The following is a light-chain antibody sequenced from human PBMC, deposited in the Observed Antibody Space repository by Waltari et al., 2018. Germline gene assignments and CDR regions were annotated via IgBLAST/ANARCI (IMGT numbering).Light chain of an antibody. J-gene: IGKJ4*01. CDR1: QSVTSIS. V-gene: IGKV3-20*01. Sequence: DILLPHSPGPLYLPPGERAIRSCRASQSVTSISLSWYQQKLGQAPRLLIYGTSSRATGTPDRFSGSGSGTDFTLTISRLEPEDVAVYYCQQYDGEVVTFGGGTKVEI. CDR3: QQYDGEVVT. CDR2: GTS.